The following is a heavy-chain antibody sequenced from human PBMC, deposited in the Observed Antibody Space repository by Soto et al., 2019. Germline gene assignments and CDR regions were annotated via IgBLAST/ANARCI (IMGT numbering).Heavy chain of an antibody. J-gene: IGHJ3*02. D-gene: IGHD6-25*01. CDR3: AEVPAPNDAFEN. CDR2: ISYDGSNK. CDR1: GFTFRTYG. Sequence: GGSLRLSCAASGFTFRTYGMHWVRQAPGKGLAWVAVISYDGSNKYYADSVKGRFTISRDNSRKTLYVRMNSLRVEDTAVYYCAEVPAPNDAFENGAKGTMGTVS. V-gene: IGHV3-30*18.